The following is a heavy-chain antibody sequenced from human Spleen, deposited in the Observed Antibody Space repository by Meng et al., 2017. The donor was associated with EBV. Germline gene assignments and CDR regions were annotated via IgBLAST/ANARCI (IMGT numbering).Heavy chain of an antibody. CDR2: VHYTGST. D-gene: IGHD6-19*01. J-gene: IGHJ5*02. Sequence: LPVQESPPVQVQPSETLSLPRTVSAGSLSSFYYWGWIRQPPGMGLEWIGSVHYTGSTYYSPSLKSRVTVSVDTSKNQFSLRLTSVTAADTAVYYCARPFPSWQSPRLDPFGAWGQGTLVTVSS. CDR1: AGSLSSFYY. V-gene: IGHV4-39*01. CDR3: ARPFPSWQSPRLDPFGA.